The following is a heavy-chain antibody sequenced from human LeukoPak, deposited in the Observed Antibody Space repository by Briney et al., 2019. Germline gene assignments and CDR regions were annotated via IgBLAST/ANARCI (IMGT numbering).Heavy chain of an antibody. CDR2: IYYSGST. J-gene: IGHJ4*02. CDR3: AREVPGPTYYYDSSGFDY. CDR1: GGSISSYY. D-gene: IGHD3-22*01. Sequence: SETLSLTCTVSGGSISSYYWSWIRQPPGKGLEWIGYIYYSGSTNYNPSLKSRVTISVDTSKNQFSLKLSSVTAADTAVYYCAREVPGPTYYYDSSGFDYWGQGTLVTVSS. V-gene: IGHV4-59*12.